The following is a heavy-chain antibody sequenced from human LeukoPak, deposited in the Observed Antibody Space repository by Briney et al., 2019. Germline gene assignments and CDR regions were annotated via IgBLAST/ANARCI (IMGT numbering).Heavy chain of an antibody. CDR3: ARVYRGNSGYDYIDY. CDR2: IYSGVST. J-gene: IGHJ4*02. CDR1: AFTVSSNY. D-gene: IGHD5-12*01. Sequence: GGSLRLSCAASAFTVSSNYMSWVRQAPGKGLEWVSVIYSGVSTYYADSVKGRFSISRDNSKNTLYLQMNSLRVEDTAVYYCARVYRGNSGYDYIDYWGQGTLVTVSS. V-gene: IGHV3-66*01.